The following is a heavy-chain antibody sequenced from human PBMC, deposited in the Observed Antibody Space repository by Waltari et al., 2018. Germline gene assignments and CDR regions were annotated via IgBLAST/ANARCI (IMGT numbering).Heavy chain of an antibody. CDR2: ISGSGGST. D-gene: IGHD6-6*01. CDR3: AKDVIAARRGFDY. Sequence: EVQLLESGGGLVQPGGSLRLSCAASGFTFSSYAMTWLRQAPGKGLAWVSAISGSGGSTYYADSVKGRFTISRDNSKNTLYLQMNSLRAEDTAVYYCAKDVIAARRGFDYWGQGTLVTVSS. V-gene: IGHV3-23*01. CDR1: GFTFSSYA. J-gene: IGHJ4*02.